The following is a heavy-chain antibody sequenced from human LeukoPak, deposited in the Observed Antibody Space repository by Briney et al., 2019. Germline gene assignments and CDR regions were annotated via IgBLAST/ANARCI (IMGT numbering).Heavy chain of an antibody. CDR3: ARGSPTVTSIYKYYYMDV. D-gene: IGHD4-11*01. J-gene: IGHJ6*03. Sequence: RAGGSLRLSCAASGFTFDDYGMSWVRQAPGKGLEWVSAVNWNGGGTGYADSVKGRFTISRDNAKNSLYLEMNSLRADDTALYYCARGSPTVTSIYKYYYMDVWGKGAMVTVSS. V-gene: IGHV3-20*04. CDR1: GFTFDDYG. CDR2: VNWNGGGT.